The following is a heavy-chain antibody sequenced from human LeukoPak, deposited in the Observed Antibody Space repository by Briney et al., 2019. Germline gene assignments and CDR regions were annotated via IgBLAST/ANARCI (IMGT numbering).Heavy chain of an antibody. Sequence: SQTLSLTCAISGDSVSSNSAAWNWIRQSPSRGLEWLGRTYYRSKWYNDYAVSVKSRITINPDTSKNQFSLQLNSVTPEDTAVYYCARGTTDALYYYYYYGMGVWGQGTTVTVSS. D-gene: IGHD1-1*01. J-gene: IGHJ6*02. CDR1: GDSVSSNSAA. CDR2: TYYRSKWYN. V-gene: IGHV6-1*01. CDR3: ARGTTDALYYYYYYGMGV.